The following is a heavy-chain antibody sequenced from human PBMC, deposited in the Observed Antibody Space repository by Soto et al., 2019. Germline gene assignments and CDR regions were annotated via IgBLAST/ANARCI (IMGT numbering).Heavy chain of an antibody. CDR1: GFTFGSYG. CDR3: ARETYYYDSSGYYYFDY. Sequence: GESLKISCAASGFTFGSYGMHWVRQAPGKGLEWVAVIWYDGSNKYYADSVKGRFTISRDNSKNTLYLQMNSLRAEDTAVYYCARETYYYDSSGYYYFDYWGQGTLVTVSS. CDR2: IWYDGSNK. D-gene: IGHD3-22*01. J-gene: IGHJ4*02. V-gene: IGHV3-33*01.